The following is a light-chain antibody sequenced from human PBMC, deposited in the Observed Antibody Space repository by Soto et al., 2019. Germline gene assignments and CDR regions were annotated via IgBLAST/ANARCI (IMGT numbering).Light chain of an antibody. J-gene: IGLJ1*01. CDR2: EGS. CDR3: CSYAGSSTYV. Sequence: QSVLTQPASVSGSPGQSITISCTGTSSDVGSYNVVSWYQQHPDKAPKLMIYEGSKRPSGVSNRFSGSKSGNTASLTISGLQAEDEADYYCCSYAGSSTYVFGTGTKLTVL. V-gene: IGLV2-23*01. CDR1: SSDVGSYNV.